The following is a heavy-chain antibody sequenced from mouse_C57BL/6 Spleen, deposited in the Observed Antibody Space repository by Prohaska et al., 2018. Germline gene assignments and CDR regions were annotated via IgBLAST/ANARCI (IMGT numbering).Heavy chain of an antibody. CDR2: INPNNGGT. D-gene: IGHD3-3*01. V-gene: IGHV1-22*01. CDR1: GYTFTDYN. J-gene: IGHJ3*01. CDR3: ARSGTGAWFAY. Sequence: EVQLQQSGPELVKPGASVQMSCKASGYTFTDYNMHWVKQRHGKSLEWIGYINPNNGGTSYNQKFKGKATLTVNKSSSTAYMELRSRTSEDSAVYYCARSGTGAWFAYWGQGTLVTVSA.